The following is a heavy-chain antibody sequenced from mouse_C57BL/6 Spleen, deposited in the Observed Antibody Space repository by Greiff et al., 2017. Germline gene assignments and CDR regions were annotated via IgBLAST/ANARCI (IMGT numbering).Heavy chain of an antibody. D-gene: IGHD2-5*01. CDR3: ARRNSNYEYFDV. CDR2: IYPGGGYT. Sequence: QVQLQQSGAELVRPGTSVKMSCKASGYTFTNYWIGWAKQRPGHGLEWIGDIYPGGGYTNYNGKFKGKATLTADKSSSTAYMQFSSLTSEDSAIYYCARRNSNYEYFDVWGTGTTVTVSS. V-gene: IGHV1-63*01. J-gene: IGHJ1*03. CDR1: GYTFTNYW.